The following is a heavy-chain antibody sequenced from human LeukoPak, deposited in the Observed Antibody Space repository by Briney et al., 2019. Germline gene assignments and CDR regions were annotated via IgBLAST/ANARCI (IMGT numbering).Heavy chain of an antibody. Sequence: PSETLSLTCAVYGGSFSGYYWSWIRQPPRKGLEWIGEINHSGSTNYNPSLKSRVTISVDTSKNQFSLKLSSVTAADTAVYYCARGRQQLVRGQAFDYWGQGTLVTVSS. D-gene: IGHD6-13*01. CDR3: ARGRQQLVRGQAFDY. V-gene: IGHV4-34*01. CDR2: INHSGST. CDR1: GGSFSGYY. J-gene: IGHJ4*02.